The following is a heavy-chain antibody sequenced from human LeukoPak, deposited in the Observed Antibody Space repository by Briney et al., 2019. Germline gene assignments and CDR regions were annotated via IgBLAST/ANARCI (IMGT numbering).Heavy chain of an antibody. J-gene: IGHJ4*02. CDR1: GGSFSGYY. Sequence: SETLSLTCAVYGGSFSGYYWGWIRQPPGKGLEWIGEINHSGSTNYNPSLKSRVTISVDTSKNQLSLKLSSVTAADTAVYYCARGSRSSTSCYLNYWGQGTLVTVSS. D-gene: IGHD2-2*01. V-gene: IGHV4-34*01. CDR2: INHSGST. CDR3: ARGSRSSTSCYLNY.